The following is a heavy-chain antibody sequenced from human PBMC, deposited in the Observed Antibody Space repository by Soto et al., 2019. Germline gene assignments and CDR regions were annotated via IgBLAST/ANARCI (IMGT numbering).Heavy chain of an antibody. V-gene: IGHV3-7*05. Sequence: EVQLVESGGGLVQPGGSLRLSCTASGFTFSSYWMNWVRQAPGKGLEWVGNIKEDGSEKFYVDSVKGRFTISRDNAKNSLYLDMNGLRVEDTAIYFCARDFGGPWGQGTLVTVSS. J-gene: IGHJ5*02. CDR3: ARDFGGP. CDR1: GFTFSSYW. D-gene: IGHD1-26*01. CDR2: IKEDGSEK.